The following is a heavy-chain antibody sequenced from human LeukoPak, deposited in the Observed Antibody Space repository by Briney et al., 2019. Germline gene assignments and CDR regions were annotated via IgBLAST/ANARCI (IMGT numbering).Heavy chain of an antibody. CDR1: GFTFSNYD. J-gene: IGHJ4*02. CDR3: ARDILMDY. V-gene: IGHV3-48*02. CDR2: ISNGSSTI. Sequence: GGSLRLSCAASGFTFSNYDMNWVRQAPGKGLEWVSYISNGSSTIYSADSVKGRFTISRDNAKNSLYLQMNSLRDDDTAVYYCARDILMDYWGQGTLVTVSS. D-gene: IGHD2-8*01.